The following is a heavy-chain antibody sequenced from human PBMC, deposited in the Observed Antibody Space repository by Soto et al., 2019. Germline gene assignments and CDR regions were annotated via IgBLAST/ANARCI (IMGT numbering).Heavy chain of an antibody. CDR2: ISRSSSTI. CDR3: ARAGTGSGSYYYYFYGMDV. CDR1: GFTFSNYS. Sequence: TGGSLRLSCAASGFTFSNYSINWVRQAPGKGLEWVSYISRSSSTIYYADSVKGRFTISRDNAQSSLSLLMNSLRDEDTAVYYCARAGTGSGSYYYYFYGMDVWGQGTTVTVSS. D-gene: IGHD3-10*01. J-gene: IGHJ6*02. V-gene: IGHV3-48*02.